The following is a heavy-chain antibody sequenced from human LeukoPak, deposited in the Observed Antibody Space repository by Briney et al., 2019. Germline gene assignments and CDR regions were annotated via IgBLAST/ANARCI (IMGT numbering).Heavy chain of an antibody. CDR2: ISAYNGNT. Sequence: ASVKVSCKASGYTFTSYGISWVRQAPGQGLEWMGWISAYNGNTNYAQKLQGRVTMTTDTSTSTAYMELRSLRPDDTAVYYCARICKVNHCSSTSCYTQYYFDYWGQGTLVTVSS. CDR1: GYTFTSYG. V-gene: IGHV1-18*01. CDR3: ARICKVNHCSSTSCYTQYYFDY. J-gene: IGHJ4*02. D-gene: IGHD2-2*02.